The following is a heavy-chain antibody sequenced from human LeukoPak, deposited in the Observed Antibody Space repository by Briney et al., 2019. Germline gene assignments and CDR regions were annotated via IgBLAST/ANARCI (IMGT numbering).Heavy chain of an antibody. J-gene: IGHJ6*03. CDR3: ARSKYYDILTGYYYMDV. Sequence: PSETLSLTCTVSGGSISSYYWSWIRQPPGKGLEWIGYIYYSGSTNYNPSLKSRVTISVDTSKNQFSLKLSSVTAADTAVYYCARSKYYDILTGYYYMDVWGKGTTVTISS. CDR2: IYYSGST. V-gene: IGHV4-59*01. CDR1: GGSISSYY. D-gene: IGHD3-9*01.